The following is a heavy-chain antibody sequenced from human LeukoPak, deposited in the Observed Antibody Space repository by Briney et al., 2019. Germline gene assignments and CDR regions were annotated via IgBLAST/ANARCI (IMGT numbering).Heavy chain of an antibody. CDR2: INHSGST. J-gene: IGHJ4*02. V-gene: IGHV4-34*01. D-gene: IGHD3-9*01. CDR1: GGSFSGYY. CDR3: ARGRLGLHYDILTGYPTPYYFDY. Sequence: SETLSLTCAVYGGSFSGYYWSWIRQPPGKGLEWIGEINHSGSTNYSPSLKSRVTISVDTSKNQFSLKLSSVTAADTAVYYCARGRLGLHYDILTGYPTPYYFDYWGQGTLVTVSS.